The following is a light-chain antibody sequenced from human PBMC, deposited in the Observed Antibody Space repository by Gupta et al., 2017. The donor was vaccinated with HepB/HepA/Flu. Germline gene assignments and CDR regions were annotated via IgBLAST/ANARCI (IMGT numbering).Light chain of an antibody. CDR2: SNN. V-gene: IGLV1-44*01. CDR3: AAWDDSLNGLWV. CDR1: SSNIGSNT. Sequence: QSVLTQPPSASGTPGQRVTISCFGTSSNIGSNTVNWYPQLPGTAPKLLIYSNNQRPSGVPDRFSGSKSGTSASLAISGLQSEDEADYYCAAWDDSLNGLWVFGGGTKLTVL. J-gene: IGLJ3*02.